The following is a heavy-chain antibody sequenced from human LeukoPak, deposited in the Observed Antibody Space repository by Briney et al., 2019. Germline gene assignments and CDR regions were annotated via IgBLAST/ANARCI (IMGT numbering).Heavy chain of an antibody. D-gene: IGHD6-13*01. CDR3: ARRLVSVATAGYWFDP. CDR1: GDSISSYY. J-gene: IGHJ5*02. V-gene: IGHV4-59*01. Sequence: PSETLPLTCTVSGDSISSYYWSWIRQPPGKGLEWIGYIYYSGSTNYSPSLKSRVTISVDTSKNQLSLKLSSVTAADTAVYYCARRLVSVATAGYWFDPWGQGTLVTVSS. CDR2: IYYSGST.